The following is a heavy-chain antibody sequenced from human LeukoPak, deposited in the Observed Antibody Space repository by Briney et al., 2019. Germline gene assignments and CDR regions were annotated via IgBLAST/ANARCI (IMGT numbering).Heavy chain of an antibody. D-gene: IGHD6-13*01. CDR1: GGSISSSSYY. V-gene: IGHV4-39*07. Sequence: SETLSLTCTVSGGSISSSSYYWGWIRQSPGKGLEWIGSIYYSGSAYYNPSLKSRVTISVDTSKNQFSLKLSSVTAADTAVYYCARGDIAAAGTTWFDPWGQGTLVTVSS. J-gene: IGHJ5*02. CDR3: ARGDIAAAGTTWFDP. CDR2: IYYSGSA.